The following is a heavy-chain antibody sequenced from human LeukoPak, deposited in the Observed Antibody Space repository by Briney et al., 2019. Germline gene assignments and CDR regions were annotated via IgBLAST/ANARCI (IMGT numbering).Heavy chain of an antibody. J-gene: IGHJ4*02. CDR1: GGSFSGYY. V-gene: IGHV4-34*01. D-gene: IGHD5-24*01. CDR3: ASSPDGYKLIDY. CDR2: INHSGST. Sequence: SETLSLTCAVYGGSFSGYYWSWIRQPPGKGLEWIGEINHSGSTNYNPSLKSRVTILVDTYKNQFSLQLSSVTAAATAVYYCASSPDGYKLIDYWGQGTLVTVSS.